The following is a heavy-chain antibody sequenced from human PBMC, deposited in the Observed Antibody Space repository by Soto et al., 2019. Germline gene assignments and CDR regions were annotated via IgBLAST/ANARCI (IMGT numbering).Heavy chain of an antibody. CDR3: ARGGYGMDV. CDR1: GGSISSSYY. V-gene: IGHV4-59*01. Sequence: SETLSLTCTVSGGSISSSYYCSWIRQPPGKGLELIGYIYYSGSAKYNPSLKSRVTISIDTSKNQFSLKLSSVTAADTAVYYCARGGYGMDVWGQGTTATVSS. J-gene: IGHJ6*02. CDR2: IYYSGSA.